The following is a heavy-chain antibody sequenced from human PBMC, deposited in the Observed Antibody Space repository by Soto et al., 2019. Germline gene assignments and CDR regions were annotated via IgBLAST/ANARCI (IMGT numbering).Heavy chain of an antibody. D-gene: IGHD3-10*01. V-gene: IGHV4-59*08. Sequence: QVQLQESGPGLVKPSETLSLTCTVSGDSVNNYYWIWIRQPPGKGLEYMGHFYVGGSTNYNPSLQSRLTISLDTSKNQLSLKLNSVTAADTAIYYCARLRSAGGVRGVIYWFDPWGQGILVSVSS. CDR3: ARLRSAGGVRGVIYWFDP. CDR2: FYVGGST. CDR1: GDSVNNYY. J-gene: IGHJ5*02.